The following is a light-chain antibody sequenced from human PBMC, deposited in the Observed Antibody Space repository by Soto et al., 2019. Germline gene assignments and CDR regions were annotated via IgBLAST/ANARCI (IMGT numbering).Light chain of an antibody. Sequence: IQMTQSPSSLSASVGDRVTITCRASQSISTSLNWYRQKPGRAPELLIYAASSLQSGVPSRFGGYGYGTEFTLTISSLQPEDFATNYCQQSYSTPPFTFGPGTKVDIK. CDR2: AAS. J-gene: IGKJ3*01. V-gene: IGKV1-39*01. CDR1: QSISTS. CDR3: QQSYSTPPFT.